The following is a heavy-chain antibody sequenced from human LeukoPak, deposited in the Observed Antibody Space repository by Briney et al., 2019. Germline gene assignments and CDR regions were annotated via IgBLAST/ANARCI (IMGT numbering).Heavy chain of an antibody. CDR3: AQQVGYCSSGSCYFTY. J-gene: IGHJ1*01. Sequence: GGSLGLSCEASGFSFNTYAMSWVRQAPGKGLEWVSAISNTGGSTYYADSVKGRFTISRDKSKNTLSLQMNSLRAEDTAVYYCAQQVGYCSSGSCYFTYWGQGTLVTVSS. CDR1: GFSFNTYA. V-gene: IGHV3-23*01. CDR2: ISNTGGST. D-gene: IGHD2-15*01.